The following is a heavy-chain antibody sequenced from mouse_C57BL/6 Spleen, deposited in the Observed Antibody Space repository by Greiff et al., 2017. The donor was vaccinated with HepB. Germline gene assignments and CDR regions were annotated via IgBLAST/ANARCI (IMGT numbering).Heavy chain of an antibody. CDR1: GYTFTDYE. Sequence: QVHVKQSGAELVRPGASVTLSCKASGYTFTDYEMHWVKQTPVHGLEWIGAIDPETGGTAYNQKFKGKAILTADKSSSTAYMELRSLTSEDSAVYYCTRGGYYLWFAYWGQGTLVTVSA. CDR2: IDPETGGT. V-gene: IGHV1-15*01. CDR3: TRGGYYLWFAY. J-gene: IGHJ3*01. D-gene: IGHD2-3*01.